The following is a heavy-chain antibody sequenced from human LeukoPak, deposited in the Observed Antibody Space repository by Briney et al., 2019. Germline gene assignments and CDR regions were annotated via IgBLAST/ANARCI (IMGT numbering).Heavy chain of an antibody. CDR1: GYTFTGYY. D-gene: IGHD1-26*01. J-gene: IGHJ4*02. V-gene: IGHV1-2*06. CDR2: INPNSGGT. Sequence: ASVKVSCKASGYTFTGYYMHWVRQAPGQGLEWMARINPNSGGTNYAQKFQGRVTMTRDTSISTAYMELSRLRSGDTAVYYCTRIVGATLSFDYWGQGTLVTVSS. CDR3: TRIVGATLSFDY.